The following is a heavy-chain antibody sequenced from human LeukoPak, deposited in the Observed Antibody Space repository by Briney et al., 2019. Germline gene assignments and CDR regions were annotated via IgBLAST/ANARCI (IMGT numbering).Heavy chain of an antibody. CDR1: GITFSSYS. CDR3: ARGGGLDV. V-gene: IGHV3-48*01. J-gene: IGHJ6*02. CDR2: ISSSGSTK. D-gene: IGHD3-16*01. Sequence: GGSLRLSCGASGITFSSYSMNWVRQAPGKGLEWVSYISSSGSTKYYADSVKGRFTISRDNARNSLYLQMNSLRAEDTAVYFCARGGGLDVWGQGATVTVSS.